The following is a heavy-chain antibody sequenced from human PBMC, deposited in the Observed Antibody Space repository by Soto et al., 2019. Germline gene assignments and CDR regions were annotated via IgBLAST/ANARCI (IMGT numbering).Heavy chain of an antibody. J-gene: IGHJ4*02. V-gene: IGHV1-18*01. CDR3: ARGPGYEVAY. Sequence: QVQLVQSGAEVKKPGASVKVSCKASGYTFTSYGSSWVRQATGQVLEWMGWISDYNVNTNDAQKLQGRVTMTTDTSTSTAYMELRSLTSDEPAVYYCARGPGYEVAYWGQGTLVNVSS. CDR2: ISDYNVNT. D-gene: IGHD2-2*01. CDR1: GYTFTSYG.